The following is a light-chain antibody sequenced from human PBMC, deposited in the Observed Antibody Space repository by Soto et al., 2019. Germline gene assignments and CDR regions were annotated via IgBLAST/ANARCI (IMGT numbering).Light chain of an antibody. J-gene: IGKJ4*01. V-gene: IGKV1-27*01. CDR1: QGISNY. CDR2: DAS. Sequence: DIQMTQSPSSLSASVGDRVTITCRASQGISNYLAWYQQKPGKVPKLLIYDASTLQSGVPSRFSGSTSGTEFTLTISSLQPEDVATYYCQKYNSALALTFGGGTKVDIK. CDR3: QKYNSALALT.